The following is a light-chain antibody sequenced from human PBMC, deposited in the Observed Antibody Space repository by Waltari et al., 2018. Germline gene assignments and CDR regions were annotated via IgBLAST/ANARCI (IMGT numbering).Light chain of an antibody. CDR1: QSIASS. CDR2: DAF. CDR3: QQRSNWPPT. J-gene: IGKJ4*01. V-gene: IGKV3-11*01. Sequence: EIVLTQSPATLSLSPGERATLSCRASQSIASSLAWYQQRPGQAPRLLIDDAFTMDTGIPARFSGSGSGTDFTLTISSLEPEDFAVYYCQQRSNWPPTFGGGSKVEI.